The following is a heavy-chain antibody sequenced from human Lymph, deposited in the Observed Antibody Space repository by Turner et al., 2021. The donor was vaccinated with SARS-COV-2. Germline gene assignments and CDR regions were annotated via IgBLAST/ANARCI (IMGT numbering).Heavy chain of an antibody. CDR1: GYTLTELS. CDR2: FDPEDAET. Sequence: QVPLVQSGAEVKKPGASVKVSCKVSGYTLTELSMHWVRQAPGKGLEWMGGFDPEDAETIYAQKFQGRVTMTEDTSTDTAYMELSSLRSEDTAVYYCAKAQAVADYFHYYYGMDVWGQGTTVTVSS. J-gene: IGHJ6*02. V-gene: IGHV1-24*01. CDR3: AKAQAVADYFHYYYGMDV. D-gene: IGHD6-19*01.